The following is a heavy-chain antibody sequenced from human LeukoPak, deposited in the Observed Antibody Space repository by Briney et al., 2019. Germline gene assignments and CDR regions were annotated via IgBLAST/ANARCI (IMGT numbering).Heavy chain of an antibody. CDR3: ARGVATEYYYDSSGYYYGPNFDY. CDR2: INHSGST. V-gene: IGHV4-34*01. D-gene: IGHD3-22*01. J-gene: IGHJ4*02. CDR1: GGSFSGYY. Sequence: SETLSLTCAVYGGSFSGYYWSWIRQPPGKGLEWIGEINHSGSTYYNPSLKSRVTISVDTSKNQFSLKLSSVTAADTAVYYCARGVATEYYYDSSGYYYGPNFDYWGQGTLVTVSS.